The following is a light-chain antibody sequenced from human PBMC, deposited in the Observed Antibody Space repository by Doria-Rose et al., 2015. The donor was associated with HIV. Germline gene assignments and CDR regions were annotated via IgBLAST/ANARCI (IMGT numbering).Light chain of an antibody. J-gene: IGKJ4*01. CDR3: QQYYSTPLT. CDR2: WAS. CDR1: QSVLYSSNNKNY. Sequence: SLAVSLGERATINCKSSQSVLYSSNNKNYLAWYQQKPGQPPKLLIYWASTRESGVPDRFSGSGSGTDFTLTISSLQAEDVAVYYCQQYYSTPLTFGGGTKVEIK. V-gene: IGKV4-1*01.